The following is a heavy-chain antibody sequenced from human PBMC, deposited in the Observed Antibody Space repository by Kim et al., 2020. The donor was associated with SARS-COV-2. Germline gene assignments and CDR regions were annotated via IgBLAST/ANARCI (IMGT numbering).Heavy chain of an antibody. CDR1: GGSISSGGYY. CDR2: IYYSGST. Sequence: SETLSLTCTVSGGSISSGGYYWSWIRQHPGKGLEWIGYIYYSGSTYYNPSLKSRVTISVDTSKNQFSLKLSSVTAADTAVYYCAGIRGTKNEEYYYYGMDVWGQGTTVTVSS. D-gene: IGHD3-10*01. CDR3: AGIRGTKNEEYYYYGMDV. J-gene: IGHJ6*02. V-gene: IGHV4-31*03.